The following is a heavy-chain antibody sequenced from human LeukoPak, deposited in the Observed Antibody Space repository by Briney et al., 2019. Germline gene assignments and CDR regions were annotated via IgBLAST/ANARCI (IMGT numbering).Heavy chain of an antibody. D-gene: IGHD2-15*01. Sequence: SETLSLTCTVSGGSISSYYWSWIRQPPGKGLEWIGYIFYTGSTNYNPSLKSRVTISVDTSKNQFSLKLSSVTAADTAVYYCARDKPLGYCSGGSCRDDHYYMDVWGKGTTVTVSS. J-gene: IGHJ6*03. CDR1: GGSISSYY. CDR3: ARDKPLGYCSGGSCRDDHYYMDV. V-gene: IGHV4-59*01. CDR2: IFYTGST.